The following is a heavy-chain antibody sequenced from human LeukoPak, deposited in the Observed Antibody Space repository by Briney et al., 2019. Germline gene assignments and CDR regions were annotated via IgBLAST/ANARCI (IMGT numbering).Heavy chain of an antibody. D-gene: IGHD3-16*01. J-gene: IGHJ4*02. CDR2: IVNDGSQT. V-gene: IGHV3-33*01. CDR3: ARAMSTWGGVRNYFDS. Sequence: GGSLRLSCAASGFTFSSFGMHWVRQAPGKGLDWVAVIVNDGSQTSYADSVKGRFTISRDNSKNTLYLQMNSLRVEDTAVYYCARAMSTWGGVRNYFDSWGRGALVTVSS. CDR1: GFTFSSFG.